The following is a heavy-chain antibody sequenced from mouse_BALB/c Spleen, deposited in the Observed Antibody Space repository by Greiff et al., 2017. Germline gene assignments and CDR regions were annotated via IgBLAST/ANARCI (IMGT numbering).Heavy chain of an antibody. CDR2: ISNGAGST. CDR1: GFTFSSYT. J-gene: IGHJ3*01. D-gene: IGHD1-1*01. CDR3: ARHDRLLRFVY. V-gene: IGHV5-12-2*01. Sequence: EVQLVESGGGLVQPGGSLKLSCAASGFTFSSYTMSWVRQTPEKRLEWVAYISNGAGSTYYPDTVKGRFTISRDNAKNTLYLQMSSLKSEDTAMYYCARHDRLLRFVYWGQGTLSLSLQ.